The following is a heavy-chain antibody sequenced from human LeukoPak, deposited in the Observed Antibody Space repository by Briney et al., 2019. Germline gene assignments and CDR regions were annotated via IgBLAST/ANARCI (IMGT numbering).Heavy chain of an antibody. CDR1: GFTFDDYA. CDR3: AKVRQWLAWYYFDY. V-gene: IGHV3-9*01. D-gene: IGHD6-19*01. CDR2: ISWNSGCI. Sequence: GGSLRLSCAASGFTFDDYAMHWVRQAPGKGLEWVSGISWNSGCIGYADSVKGRFTISRDNAKNSLYLQMNSLRAEDTALYCCAKVRQWLAWYYFDYWGQGTLVTVSS. J-gene: IGHJ4*02.